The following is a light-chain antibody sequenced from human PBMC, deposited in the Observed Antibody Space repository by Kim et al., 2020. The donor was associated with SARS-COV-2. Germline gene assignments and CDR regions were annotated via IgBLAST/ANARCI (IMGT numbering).Light chain of an antibody. CDR2: GAS. J-gene: IGKJ2*01. CDR1: HSVSSSY. V-gene: IGKV3-20*01. Sequence: PGERASLALRASHSVSSSYLAWDHQKPGQAPRLLIYGASSRATGIPDRFSGSGSGTDFTLTISRLEPEDFAVYYCQQYGSSPPYTFGQGTKLEI. CDR3: QQYGSSPPYT.